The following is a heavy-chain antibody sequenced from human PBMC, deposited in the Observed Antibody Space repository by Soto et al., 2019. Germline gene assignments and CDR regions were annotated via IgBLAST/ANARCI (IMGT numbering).Heavy chain of an antibody. J-gene: IGHJ4*02. Sequence: SETLSLTCTVSGGSISSSSYYWCWIRQPPGKGLEWIGSIYYSGSTYYNPSLKSRVTISVDTSKNQFSLKLSSVTAADTAVYYCARVGAGAGIFADYWGQGTLVTVSS. CDR1: GGSISSSSYY. V-gene: IGHV4-39*01. CDR3: ARVGAGAGIFADY. CDR2: IYYSGST. D-gene: IGHD6-19*01.